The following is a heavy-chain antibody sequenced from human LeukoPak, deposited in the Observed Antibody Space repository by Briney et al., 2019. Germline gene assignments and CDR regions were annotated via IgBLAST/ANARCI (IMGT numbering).Heavy chain of an antibody. Sequence: GSLRLSCAASGFTFSSNWMSWVRQAPGKGLEWVANIKQDGSEKYYVDSVKGRFTISRDNAKNSLYLQMNSLRAEDTAVYYCARDRSWYHNWGQGTLVTVSA. J-gene: IGHJ4*02. CDR3: ARDRSWYHN. D-gene: IGHD2-2*01. CDR2: IKQDGSEK. V-gene: IGHV3-7*01. CDR1: GFTFSSNW.